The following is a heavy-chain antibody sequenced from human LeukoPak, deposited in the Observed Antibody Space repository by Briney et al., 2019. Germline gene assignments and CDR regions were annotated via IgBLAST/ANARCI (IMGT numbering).Heavy chain of an antibody. CDR2: IKQDGSEK. CDR1: GFTFSSYW. J-gene: IGHJ1*01. Sequence: PGGSLRLSCAASGFTFSSYWMSWVRQAPGKGLEWVANIKQDGSEKYYVDSVKGRFTISRDNAKNSLYLQMNSLRAEDTAVYYCAAHCSSTSCYRWAPRSRGGYHEYFQHWGQGTLVTVSS. V-gene: IGHV3-7*01. D-gene: IGHD2-2*01. CDR3: AAHCSSTSCYRWAPRSRGGYHEYFQH.